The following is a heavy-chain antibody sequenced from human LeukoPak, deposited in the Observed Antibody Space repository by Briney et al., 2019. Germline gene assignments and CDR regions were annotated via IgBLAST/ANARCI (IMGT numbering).Heavy chain of an antibody. CDR2: INHSGTT. D-gene: IGHD3-22*01. CDR3: ARGGNYYDSSGYNWFDP. CDR1: GGSFSVYY. V-gene: IGHV4-34*01. J-gene: IGHJ5*02. Sequence: SETLSLTCAVYGGSFSVYYWSWIRQPPGEGLQWIAEINHSGTTNYNPSLKSRVTISIDTSKNQFSLKLSSVTAADTAVYYCARGGNYYDSSGYNWFDPWGQGTLVTVSS.